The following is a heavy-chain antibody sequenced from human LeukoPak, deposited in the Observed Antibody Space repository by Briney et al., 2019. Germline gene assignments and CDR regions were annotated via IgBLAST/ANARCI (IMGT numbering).Heavy chain of an antibody. CDR2: VYYSGSS. Sequence: KPSETLSLTCTVSGDSISTTTYYWGWIRQPPGKGPEWIGSVYYSGSSYYTPSLKSRVTVSVDTSNNQFSLMLTSVTVADTAVYYCARHRIAVSADGQYWFDFWGRGTLVAVAS. CDR1: GDSISTTTYY. J-gene: IGHJ4*02. D-gene: IGHD6-19*01. V-gene: IGHV4-39*01. CDR3: ARHRIAVSADGQYWFDF.